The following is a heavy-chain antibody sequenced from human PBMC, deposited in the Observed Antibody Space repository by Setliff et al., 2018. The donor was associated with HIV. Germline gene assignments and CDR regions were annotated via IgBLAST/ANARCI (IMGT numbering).Heavy chain of an antibody. Sequence: GESLKISCAASGFTFSTYAIHWVRQAPGKGLEWVAIISYDGSYKFYADSVRGRFTISRDNSKNTLYLQMNSLKTEDTAVCYCAKDREVGANYLHYFDFWGQGTLVTVSS. CDR2: ISYDGSYK. CDR1: GFTFSTYA. CDR3: AKDREVGANYLHYFDF. V-gene: IGHV3-30*01. D-gene: IGHD1-26*01. J-gene: IGHJ4*02.